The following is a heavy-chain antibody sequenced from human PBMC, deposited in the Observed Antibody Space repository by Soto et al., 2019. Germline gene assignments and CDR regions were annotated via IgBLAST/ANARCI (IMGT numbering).Heavy chain of an antibody. D-gene: IGHD3-10*01. CDR1: GVSFSGYY. J-gene: IGHJ5*02. CDR2: INHSGST. V-gene: IGHV4-34*01. CDR3: ARGVPYYGSGSYRTLRYNWFDP. Sequence: SETLSLTCAVYGVSFSGYYWSWIRQPPGKGLEWIGEINHSGSTNYNPSLKSRVTISVDTSKNQFSLKLSSVTAADTAVYYCARGVPYYGSGSYRTLRYNWFDPWGQGTLVTVSS.